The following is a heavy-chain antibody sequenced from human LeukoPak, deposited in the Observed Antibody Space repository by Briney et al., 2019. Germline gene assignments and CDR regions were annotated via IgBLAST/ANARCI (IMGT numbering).Heavy chain of an antibody. CDR2: IYYSGST. V-gene: IGHV4-59*01. D-gene: IGHD3-22*01. CDR1: GGSISSYY. J-gene: IGHJ3*02. CDR3: ARAPSSGYSLDDAFDI. Sequence: SETLSLTCTVSGGSISSYYWSWIRQPPGKGLEWIGYIYYSGSTNYNPSLKSRVTISVDTSKNQFSLKLSSVTAADTAVYYCARAPSSGYSLDDAFDIWGQGTMVTVSS.